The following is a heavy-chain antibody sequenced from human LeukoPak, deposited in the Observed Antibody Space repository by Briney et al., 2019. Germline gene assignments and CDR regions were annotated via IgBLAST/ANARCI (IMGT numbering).Heavy chain of an antibody. CDR1: GDSISSYY. CDR2: IYYSGST. D-gene: IGHD3-22*01. CDR3: ARVYYDGSGYNFDY. V-gene: IGHV4-59*01. Sequence: SETLSLTYTVSGDSISSYYWSWIRQPPGKGLEWIGYIYYSGSTNYNPSLKSRVTISVDTSKNQFSLKLSSVTAADTAVYYCARVYYDGSGYNFDYWGQGTLVTVSS. J-gene: IGHJ4*02.